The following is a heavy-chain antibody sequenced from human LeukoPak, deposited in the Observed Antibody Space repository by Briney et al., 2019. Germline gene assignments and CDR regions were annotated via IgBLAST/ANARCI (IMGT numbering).Heavy chain of an antibody. V-gene: IGHV3-7*03. CDR2: IKQDGSEK. D-gene: IGHD3-10*01. Sequence: AGGSLRLSCAASGFTFSSYWMSWVRQAPGKGLEWVANIKQDGSEKYYVDSVKGRFTISRDNAKNSLYLQMNSLRAEDTAVYYCARDTTYYGSGSYYSDAFGIWGQGTMVTVSS. CDR1: GFTFSSYW. J-gene: IGHJ3*02. CDR3: ARDTTYYGSGSYYSDAFGI.